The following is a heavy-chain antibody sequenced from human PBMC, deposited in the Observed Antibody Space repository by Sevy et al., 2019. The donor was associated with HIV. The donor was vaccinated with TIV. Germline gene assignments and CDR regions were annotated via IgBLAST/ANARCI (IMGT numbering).Heavy chain of an antibody. CDR3: ARRVGIAAAGDYYYYYMDV. J-gene: IGHJ6*03. CDR1: GYSFTSYW. CDR2: IDPSDSYT. Sequence: GESLKISCKGSGYSFTSYWISWVRQMPGKGLEWMGRIDPSDSYTNYSPSFQGHVTISADKSISTACLQGISRKASDTAMYYCARRVGIAAAGDYYYYYMDVWGKGTTVTVSS. D-gene: IGHD6-13*01. V-gene: IGHV5-10-1*01.